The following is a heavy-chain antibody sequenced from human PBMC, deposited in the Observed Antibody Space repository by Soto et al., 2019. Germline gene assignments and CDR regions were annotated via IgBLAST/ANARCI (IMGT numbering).Heavy chain of an antibody. CDR2: ISSTSSYI. V-gene: IGHV3-21*02. D-gene: IGHD4-17*01. J-gene: IGHJ2*01. CDR1: GFTFSSYS. CDR3: ARDRLGAVTLYFDL. Sequence: EVQLVESGGGLVKPGGSQRLSCAASGFTFSSYSMSWVRQAPGKGLEWVSSISSTSSYISYADSVKGRLTISRDNAKNSLDLQMNSLRDEDTAVYYCARDRLGAVTLYFDLWGRGSLVTVSS.